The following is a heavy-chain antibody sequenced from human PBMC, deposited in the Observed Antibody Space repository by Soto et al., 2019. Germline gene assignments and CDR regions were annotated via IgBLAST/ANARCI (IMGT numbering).Heavy chain of an antibody. Sequence: GESLKISCKGSGYSFTSYWLSWVRRMPGKGLEWMGRIDPSDSYTNYSPSFQGHVTISADKSISTAYLQWSSLKASDTAMYYCARRGDSSSWYSDWFDPWGQGTLVTVSS. D-gene: IGHD6-13*01. CDR1: GYSFTSYW. CDR2: IDPSDSYT. CDR3: ARRGDSSSWYSDWFDP. J-gene: IGHJ5*02. V-gene: IGHV5-10-1*01.